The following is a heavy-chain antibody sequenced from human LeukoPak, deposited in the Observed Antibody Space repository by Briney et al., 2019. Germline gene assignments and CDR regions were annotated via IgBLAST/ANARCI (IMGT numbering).Heavy chain of an antibody. CDR3: AREGIAGATRVTHS. CDR1: GFNFSCSS. V-gene: IGHV3-48*04. CDR2: ISSSGSTI. D-gene: IGHD1-26*01. J-gene: IGHJ5*01. Sequence: GGSLRLSCAAFGFNFSCSSMNWVRQAPGKGLEWVSYISSSGSTIYYADSVKGRFTISRDNAKNSLYLQMNSLRAEDTALYYCAREGIAGATRVTHSWGVGTLVTVSS.